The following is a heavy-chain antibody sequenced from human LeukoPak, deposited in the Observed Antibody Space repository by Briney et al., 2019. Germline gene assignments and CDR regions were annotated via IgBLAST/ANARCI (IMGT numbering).Heavy chain of an antibody. CDR1: GYSFNGYY. J-gene: IGHJ4*02. V-gene: IGHV1-2*02. CDR3: ARAFYCAGGSCSRYYLDY. Sequence: ASVRVSCKTSGYSFNGYYVHWVRQAPGQGLEWMGWINPNSCGTSYAQKFQGRVTMTRDTSISTAYMDLSRLRSDDTAVFYCARAFYCAGGSCSRYYLDYWGQGTLVTVSS. CDR2: INPNSCGT. D-gene: IGHD2-15*01.